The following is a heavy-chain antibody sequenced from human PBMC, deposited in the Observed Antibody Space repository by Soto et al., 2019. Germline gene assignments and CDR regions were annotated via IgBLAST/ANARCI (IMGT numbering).Heavy chain of an antibody. CDR2: ISYDGGNK. CDR3: ARRPRYSGYDSSYFDY. V-gene: IGHV3-30-3*01. D-gene: IGHD5-12*01. CDR1: GFTFSSYA. Sequence: QVQLVESGGGVVQPGRSLRLSCAASGFTFSSYAMHWVRQAPGKGLEWVAIISYDGGNKYYADSVKGQFTISRDKSKNTLYLQMYSLRAEDTDVHYCARRPRYSGYDSSYFDYCWQGTLVTASS. J-gene: IGHJ4*02.